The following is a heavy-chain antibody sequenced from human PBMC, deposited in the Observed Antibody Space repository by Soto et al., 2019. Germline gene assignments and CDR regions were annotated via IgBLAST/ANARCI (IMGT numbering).Heavy chain of an antibody. D-gene: IGHD5-18*01. CDR1: GFTFSSYS. V-gene: IGHV3-21*01. CDR3: ARSSNRYTASFYFDY. J-gene: IGHJ4*02. CDR2: ISSSSSYI. Sequence: TGGSLRLSCAASGFTFSSYSMNWVRQAPGKGLEWVSSISSSSSYIYYADSVKGRFTISRDNAKNSLYLQMNSLRAEDTAVYYCARSSNRYTASFYFDYWGQGTLVTVSS.